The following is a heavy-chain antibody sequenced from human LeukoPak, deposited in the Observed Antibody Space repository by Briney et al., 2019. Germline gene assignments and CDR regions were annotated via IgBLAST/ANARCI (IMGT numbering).Heavy chain of an antibody. Sequence: GGSLRLSCAASGFTFSSYAMSWVRQAPGKGLEWVSVIYSGGSTYYADSVKGRFTISRDNSKNTLYLQMNSLRAEDTAVYYCASGMGPYYYYGMDVWGQGTTVTVSS. CDR2: IYSGGST. CDR1: GFTFSSYA. V-gene: IGHV3-53*01. D-gene: IGHD1-14*01. CDR3: ASGMGPYYYYGMDV. J-gene: IGHJ6*02.